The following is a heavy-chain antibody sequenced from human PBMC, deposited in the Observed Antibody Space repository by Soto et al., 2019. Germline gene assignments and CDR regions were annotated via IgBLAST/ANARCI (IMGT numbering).Heavy chain of an antibody. Sequence: GGSLRLSCAASGFTFRSYTMHWVRQAPGKGLEWVGVITYDGTNQYYADSVKGRFTISRDNSRNTLYLQMNSLRPDDTAVYYCARAPSGSYPEFDYWGQGTLVTVSS. CDR2: ITYDGTNQ. CDR3: ARAPSGSYPEFDY. J-gene: IGHJ4*02. V-gene: IGHV3-30-3*01. D-gene: IGHD1-26*01. CDR1: GFTFRSYT.